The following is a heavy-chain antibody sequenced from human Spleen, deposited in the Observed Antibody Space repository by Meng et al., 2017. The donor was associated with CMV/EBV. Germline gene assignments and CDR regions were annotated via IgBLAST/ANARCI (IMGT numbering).Heavy chain of an antibody. V-gene: IGHV3-21*01. J-gene: IGHJ4*02. CDR1: GFTFSSYS. D-gene: IGHD6-13*01. Sequence: GESLKISCAASGFTFSSYSMNWVRQAPGKGLEWVSSISSSSSYIYYADSVKGRFTISRDNAKNSLYLQMNSLRAEDTAVYYCARDGEDSSSWSLDYWGQGTLVTVSS. CDR3: ARDGEDSSSWSLDY. CDR2: ISSSSSYI.